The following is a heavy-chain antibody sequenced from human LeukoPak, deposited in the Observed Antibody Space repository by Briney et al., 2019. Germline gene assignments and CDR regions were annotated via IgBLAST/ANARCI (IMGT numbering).Heavy chain of an antibody. J-gene: IGHJ4*02. V-gene: IGHV3-66*01. Sequence: GGSLRLSCAAPGFTVSSNYMSWVRQAPGKGLEWVSVIYSGGSTYYADSVKGRFTISRDNSKNTLYLQMNSLRAEDTAVYYCARETHDYGFVYWGQGTLVTVSS. CDR2: IYSGGST. D-gene: IGHD4-17*01. CDR1: GFTVSSNY. CDR3: ARETHDYGFVY.